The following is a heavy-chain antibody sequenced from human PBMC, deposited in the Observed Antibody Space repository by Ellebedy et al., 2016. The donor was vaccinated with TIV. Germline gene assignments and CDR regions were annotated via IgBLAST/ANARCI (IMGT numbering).Heavy chain of an antibody. V-gene: IGHV4-39*01. CDR3: ASHRGSTYGPYDY. Sequence: MPSETLSLTCTVSGGSISSSSYYRGWIRQAPGKGLEWTGSIYYSGSAYYNPSLKSRVTISVDTSKKQFSLKVNFVTAADTAVYYCASHRGSTYGPYDYWGQGTLVTVSS. J-gene: IGHJ4*02. CDR2: IYYSGSA. CDR1: GGSISSSSYY. D-gene: IGHD5-18*01.